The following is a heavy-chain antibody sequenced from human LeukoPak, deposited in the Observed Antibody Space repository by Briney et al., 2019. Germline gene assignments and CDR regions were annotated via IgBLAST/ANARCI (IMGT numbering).Heavy chain of an antibody. CDR2: IYYSGST. CDR3: ARAGDSSGCYYFDY. Sequence: SETLSLTCTVSGGSISSYYWSWIRQPPGKGLEWIGYIYYSGSTNYNPSLKSRVTISVDTSKNQFSLKLSSVTAADTAVYCCARAGDSSGCYYFDYWGQGTLVTVSS. D-gene: IGHD3-22*01. V-gene: IGHV4-59*01. J-gene: IGHJ4*02. CDR1: GGSISSYY.